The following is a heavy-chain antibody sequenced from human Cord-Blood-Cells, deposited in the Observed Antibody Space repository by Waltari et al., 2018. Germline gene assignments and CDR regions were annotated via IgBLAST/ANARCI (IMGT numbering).Heavy chain of an antibody. CDR1: GYTFTSYG. J-gene: IGHJ4*02. D-gene: IGHD6-13*01. CDR2: ISAYNGNT. Sequence: QVQLVQSGAEVKKPGASVKVSCKASGYTFTSYGISWVRPAPGQGLEWMGWISAYNGNTNYAQKLQGRVTMTTDTSTSTAYMELRSLRSDDTAVYYCASSGDLYSSSWYLDYWGQGTLVTVSS. CDR3: ASSGDLYSSSWYLDY. V-gene: IGHV1-18*04.